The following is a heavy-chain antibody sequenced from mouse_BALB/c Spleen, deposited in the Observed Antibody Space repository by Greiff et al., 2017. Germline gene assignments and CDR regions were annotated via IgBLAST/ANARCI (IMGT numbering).Heavy chain of an antibody. D-gene: IGHD2-3*01. Sequence: VKLMESGPGLVAPSQSLSITCTVSGFSLTSYGVHWVRQPPGKGLEWLGVICAGGSTNYNSALMSSLSISKDNSKSQVFLKMNSLQTDDTAMYYCAREDGYYAMDYWGQGTSVTVSA. J-gene: IGHJ4*01. V-gene: IGHV2-9*02. CDR2: ICAGGST. CDR3: AREDGYYAMDY. CDR1: GFSLTSYG.